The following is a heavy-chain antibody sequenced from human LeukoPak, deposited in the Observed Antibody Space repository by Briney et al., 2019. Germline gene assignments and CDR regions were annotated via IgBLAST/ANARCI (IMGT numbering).Heavy chain of an antibody. CDR2: INHSGST. J-gene: IGHJ5*02. D-gene: IGHD6-19*01. Sequence: PSETLSLTCAVYGGSFSGYDWSWIRQPPGKGLEWSGEINHSGSTNYNPSLKSRVTMSVDTSKNQFSLRLSSVTAADTAVYYCARIPSVFDDSVWYEAWIDPWGQGILVTVSS. V-gene: IGHV4-34*01. CDR1: GGSFSGYD. CDR3: ARIPSVFDDSVWYEAWIDP.